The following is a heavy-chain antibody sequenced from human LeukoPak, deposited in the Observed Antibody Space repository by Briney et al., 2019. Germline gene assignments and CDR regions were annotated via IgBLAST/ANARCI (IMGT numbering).Heavy chain of an antibody. D-gene: IGHD2-2*01. J-gene: IGHJ6*03. V-gene: IGHV4-4*09. CDR3: ARQSVVPAARGYYYYYMDV. CDR2: IYTSGST. CDR1: GGSISSYY. Sequence: SETLSLTCTVSGGSISSYYWSWIRQPPGKGLEWIWYIYTSGSTNYNPSLKSRVTISVDTSKNQFSLKLSSVTAADTAVYYCARQSVVPAARGYYYYYMDVWGKGTTVTVYS.